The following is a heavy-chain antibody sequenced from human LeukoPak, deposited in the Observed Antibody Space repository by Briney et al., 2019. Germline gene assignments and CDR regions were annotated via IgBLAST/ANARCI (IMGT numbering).Heavy chain of an antibody. CDR2: IYYSGST. CDR1: GGFISSSSYF. CDR3: ARHSMGEVKDWFDP. V-gene: IGHV4-39*01. J-gene: IGHJ5*02. Sequence: SETLSLTCTVSGGFISSSSYFWGWIRQPPGKGLEWIGSIYYSGSTSYNTSLKSRVTISVDTSKNQFSLKLSSVTAADTAVYYCARHSMGEVKDWFDPWGQGTLVTVSS. D-gene: IGHD3-16*01.